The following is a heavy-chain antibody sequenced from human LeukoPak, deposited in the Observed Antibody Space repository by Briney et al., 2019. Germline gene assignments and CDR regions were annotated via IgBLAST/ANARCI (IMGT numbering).Heavy chain of an antibody. CDR2: ISGGGDNT. V-gene: IGHV3-23*01. CDR3: TNCATSGGWCYFDY. CDR1: GFTFSNYA. Sequence: GGSLRLSCAASGFTFSNYAMTWVRQAPGKGLEWVSSISGGGDNTYYAESVKGRSTISRDNSKSTLYLQMNSLRAEDTAVYYCTNCATSGGWCYFDYWGQGTLLTVSS. D-gene: IGHD2-15*01. J-gene: IGHJ4*02.